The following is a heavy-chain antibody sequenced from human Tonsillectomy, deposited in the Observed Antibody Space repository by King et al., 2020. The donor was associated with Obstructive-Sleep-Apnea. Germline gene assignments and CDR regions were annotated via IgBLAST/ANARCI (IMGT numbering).Heavy chain of an antibody. V-gene: IGHV3-30*04. CDR1: GFSFTGHA. CDR3: ARGPFSGDYDF. CDR2: MSADGKNA. J-gene: IGHJ4*02. Sequence: VQLVESGGGVVQPGRSLRLSCAASGFSFTGHAIHWVRQAPGKGLEWVTVMSADGKNAYYGHSVKGRFNVSKDFSTNTVYVEMNSLRPEDTAVYYCARGPFSGDYDFWGQGTLVTVSS. D-gene: IGHD4-17*01.